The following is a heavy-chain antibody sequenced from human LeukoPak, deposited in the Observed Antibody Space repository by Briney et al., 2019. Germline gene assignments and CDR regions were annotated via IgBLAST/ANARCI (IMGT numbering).Heavy chain of an antibody. CDR2: ISGSGGST. CDR1: GFTFSSYA. Sequence: GGSLRLSCAASGFTFSSYAMSWVRQAPGKGLEWVSAISGSGGSTYYADSVKGRLTISRDNSKNTLYLQMNSLRAEDTAVYYCAADIAAAGTGKYYWGQGTLVTVSS. D-gene: IGHD6-13*01. CDR3: AADIAAAGTGKYY. J-gene: IGHJ4*02. V-gene: IGHV3-23*01.